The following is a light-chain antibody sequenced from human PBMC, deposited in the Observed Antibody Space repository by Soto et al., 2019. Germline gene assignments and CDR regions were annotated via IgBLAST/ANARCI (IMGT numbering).Light chain of an antibody. J-gene: IGKJ4*01. V-gene: IGKV3-11*01. CDR2: VAS. CDR3: QQSYSTPLT. CDR1: QSVSSY. Sequence: EIVLTQSPATLSLSPGERATLSCRASQSVSSYLAWYQQKPGQAPRLLIYVASNRATGIPARFSGSGSGTDFTLTISSLEPEDFATYYCQQSYSTPLTFGGGTKVEIK.